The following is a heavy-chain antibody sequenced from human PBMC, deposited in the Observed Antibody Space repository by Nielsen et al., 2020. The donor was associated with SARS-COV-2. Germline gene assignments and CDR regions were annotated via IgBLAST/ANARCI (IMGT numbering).Heavy chain of an antibody. CDR1: GYTFTSYY. Sequence: SVKVSCKASGYTFTSYYIHWVRQAPGQGLEWMGIINPSGGSTSYAQKFQGRVTMTRDTSTSTVYMELSSLRSEDTAVYYCARETRDIVLVVGYFDYWGQGTLVTVSS. CDR3: ARETRDIVLVVGYFDY. J-gene: IGHJ4*02. V-gene: IGHV1-46*01. CDR2: INPSGGST. D-gene: IGHD2-8*02.